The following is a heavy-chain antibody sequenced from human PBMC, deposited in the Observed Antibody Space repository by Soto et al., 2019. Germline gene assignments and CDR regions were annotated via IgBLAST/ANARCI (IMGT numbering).Heavy chain of an antibody. CDR1: GGSISSGGYY. D-gene: IGHD3-3*01. V-gene: IGHV4-31*03. Sequence: QVQLQESGPGLVKPSQTLSLTCTVSGGSISSGGYYWSWIRQHPGKGLEWIGYIYYSGSTYYNPSPKSRVTISVDTSKNQFSLKLSSVTAADTAVYYCARDPRVDFWSGSPSYYYYGMDVWGQGTTVTVSS. CDR3: ARDPRVDFWSGSPSYYYYGMDV. J-gene: IGHJ6*02. CDR2: IYYSGST.